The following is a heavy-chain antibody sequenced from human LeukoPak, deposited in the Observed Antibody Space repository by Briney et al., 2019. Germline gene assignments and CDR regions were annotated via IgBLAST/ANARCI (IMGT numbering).Heavy chain of an antibody. CDR2: INIGGTNT. Sequence: GGSLRLSCAASGFTFNDYYMSWIRQPPGKGLEWLSYINIGGTNTHYAASVKGRFTISRDNAKKYLYLEMNNLRAEDTAVYYCATDGAGFDTWGQGVLVTVSS. CDR3: ATDGAGFDT. V-gene: IGHV3-11*01. CDR1: GFTFNDYY. J-gene: IGHJ5*02.